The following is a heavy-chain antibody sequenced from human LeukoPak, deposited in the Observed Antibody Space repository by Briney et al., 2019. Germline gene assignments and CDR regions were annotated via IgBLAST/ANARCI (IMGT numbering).Heavy chain of an antibody. J-gene: IGHJ4*02. CDR1: GGTFSSYA. Sequence: GASGNVCCKASGGTFSSYAISWVRQAPGQGLEWMGRIIPIFGIANYAQKFQGRGPITADKSTSTAYMELSSLRSEDTAVYYCARDRGTGTPDYWGQGTLVTVSS. CDR2: IIPIFGIA. V-gene: IGHV1-69*04. CDR3: ARDRGTGTPDY. D-gene: IGHD1-1*01.